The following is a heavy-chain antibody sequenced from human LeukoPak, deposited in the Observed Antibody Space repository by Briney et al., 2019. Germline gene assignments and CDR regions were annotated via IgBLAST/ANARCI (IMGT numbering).Heavy chain of an antibody. CDR1: GGSISSGGYY. CDR3: ARAGKYSKGAFDI. V-gene: IGHV4-30-2*01. Sequence: SETLSLTCTVSGGSISSGGYYWSWIRQPPGKGLEWIGYIYHSGSTYYNPSLKSRVTISVDRSKNQFSLKLSSVTAADTAVYYCARAGKYSKGAFDIWGQGTMVTVSS. D-gene: IGHD6-6*01. CDR2: IYHSGST. J-gene: IGHJ3*02.